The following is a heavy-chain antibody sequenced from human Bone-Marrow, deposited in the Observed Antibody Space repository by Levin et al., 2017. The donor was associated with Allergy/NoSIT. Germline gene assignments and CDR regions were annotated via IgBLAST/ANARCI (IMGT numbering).Heavy chain of an antibody. CDR2: ISYDGSNK. CDR1: GFTFSSSG. D-gene: IGHD2-2*01. Sequence: LSLTCAASGFTFSSSGMHWVRQAPGKGLEWVAVISYDGSNKYYADSVKGRFTISRDNSKNTLYLQMNSLRAEDTAVYYCAKSIGGYCSSTSCRNWYFDLWGRGTLVTVSS. CDR3: AKSIGGYCSSTSCRNWYFDL. V-gene: IGHV3-30*18. J-gene: IGHJ2*01.